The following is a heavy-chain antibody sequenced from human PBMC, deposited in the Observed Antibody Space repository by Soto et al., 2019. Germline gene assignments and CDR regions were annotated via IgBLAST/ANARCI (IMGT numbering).Heavy chain of an antibody. V-gene: IGHV3-53*01. CDR3: ARDSVQLEPTMKIKYYYYSGMDV. D-gene: IGHD1-1*01. CDR2: IYSGGST. CDR1: GFTVSSNY. J-gene: IGHJ6*02. Sequence: GGSLRLSCAASGFTVSSNYMSWVRQAPGKGLEWVSVIYSGGSTYYADSVKGRFTISRDNSKNTLYLQMNSLRAEDTAVYYCARDSVQLEPTMKIKYYYYSGMDVWGQGTTVTVSS.